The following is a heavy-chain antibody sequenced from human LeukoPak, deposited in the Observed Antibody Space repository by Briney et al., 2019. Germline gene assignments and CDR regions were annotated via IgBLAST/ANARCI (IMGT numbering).Heavy chain of an antibody. V-gene: IGHV1-24*01. J-gene: IGHJ5*02. CDR3: ATMVVVVPAAISWFDP. CDR1: GYTLTELS. D-gene: IGHD2-2*02. Sequence: ASVKVSCKVSGYTLTELSMHWVRQAPGKGFEWMGGFDPEDGETIYAQKFQGRVTMTEDTSTDTAYMELSSLRSEDTAVYYCATMVVVVPAAISWFDPWGQGTLVTVSS. CDR2: FDPEDGET.